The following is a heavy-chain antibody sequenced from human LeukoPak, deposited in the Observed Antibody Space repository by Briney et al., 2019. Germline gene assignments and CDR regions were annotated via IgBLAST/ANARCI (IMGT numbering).Heavy chain of an antibody. CDR3: ARYYAELGFDY. CDR1: GGSISSSNW. CDR2: IYHSGST. Sequence: SETLSLTCAVSGGSISSSNWWSWVRQPPGKGLEWVGEIYHSGSTNYNPSLKSRVTISVDTSKNQFYLELGSVTAADTAVYYCARYYAELGFDYWGQGTLVSVSA. J-gene: IGHJ4*02. V-gene: IGHV4-4*02. D-gene: IGHD2/OR15-2a*01.